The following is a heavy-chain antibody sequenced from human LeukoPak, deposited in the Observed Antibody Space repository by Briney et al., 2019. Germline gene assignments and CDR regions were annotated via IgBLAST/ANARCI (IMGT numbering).Heavy chain of an antibody. CDR1: GFTFSSYT. CDR3: AKDLMRDRWFGES. J-gene: IGHJ5*02. CDR2: ISSSSSHI. Sequence: GGSLRLSCAASGFTFSSYTMNWVRQAPGKGLEWVSFISSSSSHIYYADSLKGRFTISRDTSRNTLYLQMNSLRLDDTAIYYCAKDLMRDRWFGESWGQGTLVTVSS. V-gene: IGHV3-21*06. D-gene: IGHD3-10*01.